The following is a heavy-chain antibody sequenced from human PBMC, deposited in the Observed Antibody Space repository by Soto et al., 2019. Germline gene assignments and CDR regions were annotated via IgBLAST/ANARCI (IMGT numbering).Heavy chain of an antibody. D-gene: IGHD7-27*01. CDR3: ARKAWVRFDY. CDR1: GASISSSVW. Sequence: SETLSLTCAVSGASISSSVWWTWVRQPPGKGLEWIEEVFHTGDTYCKPSLRSRVAMSVDKSTNEFSLKVTSGTAADTAIYYCARKAWVRFDYWGQGALVTVSS. J-gene: IGHJ4*02. V-gene: IGHV4-4*02. CDR2: VFHTGDT.